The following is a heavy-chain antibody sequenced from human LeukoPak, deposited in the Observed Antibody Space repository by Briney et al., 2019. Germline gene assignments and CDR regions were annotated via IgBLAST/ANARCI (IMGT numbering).Heavy chain of an antibody. J-gene: IGHJ6*03. D-gene: IGHD1-1*01. Sequence: SETLSLTCTVSGGSISSYYWSWIRQPPGKGLEWIGYIYYSGSTNYNPSLKSRVTISVDTSKNQFSLKLSSWTAADTARYYCARAVQLERPPPLIDYYYMDVWGKGTTVTVSS. V-gene: IGHV4-59*01. CDR3: ARAVQLERPPPLIDYYYMDV. CDR1: GGSISSYY. CDR2: IYYSGST.